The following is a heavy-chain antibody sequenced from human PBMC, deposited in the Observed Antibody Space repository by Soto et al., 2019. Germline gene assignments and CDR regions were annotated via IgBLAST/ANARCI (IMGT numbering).Heavy chain of an antibody. Sequence: QVRLVQSGAEVKKPGSSVKVSCKASGGTVSNHAINWVRQAPGQGPEWMGVIILPFGTPNYAQRFQGRVTITADESMTTAYMELNGLRSEDTAVYYCARGPDYAGYIDDWGQGSLVTVSS. D-gene: IGHD4-17*01. CDR3: ARGPDYAGYIDD. CDR2: IILPFGTP. J-gene: IGHJ4*02. CDR1: GGTVSNHA. V-gene: IGHV1-69*13.